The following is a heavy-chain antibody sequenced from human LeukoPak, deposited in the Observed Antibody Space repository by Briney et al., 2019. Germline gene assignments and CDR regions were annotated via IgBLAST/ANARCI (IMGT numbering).Heavy chain of an antibody. CDR1: GFTFSSYW. CDR3: ARWQWLGNFDL. V-gene: IGHV3-7*01. D-gene: IGHD6-19*01. J-gene: IGHJ4*02. CDR2: INQDGSEK. Sequence: GGSLRLSCAASGFTFSSYWMTWVRQAPGKGLEWVANINQDGSEKYYVDSVKGRFTISRDNAKNSLYLQMSSLRAEDTAVYYCARWQWLGNFDLWGQGTLVTVSS.